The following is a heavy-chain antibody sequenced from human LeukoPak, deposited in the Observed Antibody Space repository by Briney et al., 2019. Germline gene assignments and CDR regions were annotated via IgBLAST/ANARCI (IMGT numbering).Heavy chain of an antibody. CDR1: GYTFTDYY. Sequence: ASVKVSCKASGYTFTDYYMHWVRRAPGQGFEWMGWINPNDGDTNYAQKFQSRVTMTRDTSISTAHMEVSRLRSDDTAVYYCARANFLYCSSSTCFFDYWGQGTLVTVSS. CDR3: ARANFLYCSSSTCFFDY. V-gene: IGHV1-2*02. D-gene: IGHD2-2*01. J-gene: IGHJ4*02. CDR2: INPNDGDT.